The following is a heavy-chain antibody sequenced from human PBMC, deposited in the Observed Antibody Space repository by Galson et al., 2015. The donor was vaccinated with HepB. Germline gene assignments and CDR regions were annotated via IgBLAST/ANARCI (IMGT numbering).Heavy chain of an antibody. D-gene: IGHD3-10*01. Sequence: SLRLSCAASGFTFSSYGMHWVRQAPGKGLEWVAVISYDGSNKYYADSVKGRFTISRDNSKNTLYLQMDSLRAEDTAVYYCAKDQSFTFDYWGQGTLVTVSS. J-gene: IGHJ4*02. CDR3: AKDQSFTFDY. CDR2: ISYDGSNK. CDR1: GFTFSSYG. V-gene: IGHV3-30*18.